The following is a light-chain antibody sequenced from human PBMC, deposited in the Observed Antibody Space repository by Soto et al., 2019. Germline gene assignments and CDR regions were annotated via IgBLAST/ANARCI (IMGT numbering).Light chain of an antibody. CDR1: QGVGSH. J-gene: IGKJ1*01. CDR2: DAS. Sequence: EIVLTQSPATLSLSPGERATLSCRASQGVGSHLAWYQQRPGQAPRLLIYDASNRATGIPARLSGSGSGTDFTLTISSLEPEDFAVYYCQQRTNWPRTFGQGTKVEIK. CDR3: QQRTNWPRT. V-gene: IGKV3-11*01.